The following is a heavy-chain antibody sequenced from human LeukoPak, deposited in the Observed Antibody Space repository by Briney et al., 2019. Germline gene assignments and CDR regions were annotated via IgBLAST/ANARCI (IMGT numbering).Heavy chain of an antibody. J-gene: IGHJ4*02. CDR1: GFTFSSYA. D-gene: IGHD1-26*01. CDR2: ISDSGGNT. V-gene: IGHV3-23*01. CDR3: AKDGMVVGAYGDY. Sequence: GGSLRLSCAASGFTFSSYAMSWVCQAPGKGLEWVSAISDSGGNTYYADSVKGRFTISRDNSKNTPYLQMNSLRAEDTAVYYCAKDGMVVGAYGDYWGQGTLVTVSS.